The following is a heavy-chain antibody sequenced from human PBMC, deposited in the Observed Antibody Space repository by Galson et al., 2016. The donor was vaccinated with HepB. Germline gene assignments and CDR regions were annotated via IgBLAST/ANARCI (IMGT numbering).Heavy chain of an antibody. CDR3: AKRPYSYGWHYGMDV. CDR2: ITSGGTT. CDR1: GFSFSSYA. J-gene: IGHJ6*02. Sequence: SLRLSCAASGFSFSSYAVSWVRQAPGKGLEWVSGITSGGTTYYADSVTGRFTISRDNSKNILYLQMKSLRDEDTAVYYCAKRPYSYGWHYGMDVWGQGTTVTVSS. V-gene: IGHV3-23*01. D-gene: IGHD5-18*01.